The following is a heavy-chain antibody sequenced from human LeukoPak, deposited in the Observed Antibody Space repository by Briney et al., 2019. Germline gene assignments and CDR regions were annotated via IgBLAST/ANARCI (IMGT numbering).Heavy chain of an antibody. CDR1: GFTFDDYA. V-gene: IGHV3-9*01. J-gene: IGHJ5*02. CDR3: ARDRDLGVGNWFDP. Sequence: GGSLRLSCAASGFTFDDYAMHWFRQAPGKGLEWVSGISYNSDTIAYADSVKGRFTISRDNAKNSLYLQMNSLRVEDTAVYYCARDRDLGVGNWFDPWGQGTLVTVSS. CDR2: ISYNSDTI. D-gene: IGHD3-3*01.